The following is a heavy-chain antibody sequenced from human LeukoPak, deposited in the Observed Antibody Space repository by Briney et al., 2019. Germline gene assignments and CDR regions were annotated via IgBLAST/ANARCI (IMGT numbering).Heavy chain of an antibody. Sequence: GGSLRLSCAASGFTFSYYWMSWVRQAPGKGLEWVANTKQDGSEKYYVDSVKGRFTISRDNSKNTLYLQMGSLRPEDLAVYYCVRWGYYSNYDYWGQGTLVTVSS. V-gene: IGHV3-7*01. CDR3: VRWGYYSNYDY. CDR1: GFTFSYYW. CDR2: TKQDGSEK. D-gene: IGHD4-11*01. J-gene: IGHJ4*02.